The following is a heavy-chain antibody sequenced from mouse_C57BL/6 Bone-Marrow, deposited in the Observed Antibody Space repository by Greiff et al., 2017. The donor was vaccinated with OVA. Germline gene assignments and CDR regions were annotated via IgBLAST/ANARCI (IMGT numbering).Heavy chain of an antibody. J-gene: IGHJ4*01. CDR3: ARPYGFYAMDY. CDR2: IHPNSGST. Sequence: QVQLQQPGAELVKPGASVKLSCKASGYTFTSYWMHWVKQMPGQGLEWIGMIHPNSGSTNYNEKFKSKATLTVDKSSSTAYMQLSSLTSEDSAVYYCARPYGFYAMDYWGQGTSVTVSS. V-gene: IGHV1-64*01. CDR1: GYTFTSYW. D-gene: IGHD2-2*01.